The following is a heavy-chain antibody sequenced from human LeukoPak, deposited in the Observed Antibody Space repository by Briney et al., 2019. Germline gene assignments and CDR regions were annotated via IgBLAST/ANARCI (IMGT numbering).Heavy chain of an antibody. D-gene: IGHD5-18*01. CDR2: INSDGSST. V-gene: IGHV3-74*01. CDR1: GFTFVSYW. J-gene: IGHJ4*02. Sequence: GGSLRLSCAAPGFTFVSYWWHWVPQAPGKGLGGVSRINSDGSSTSYADSVKGRFTISRDNAKNTLYLQMNSLSTEDTAVYYCARVRGYIYGYVYWGQGTLVTVSS. CDR3: ARVRGYIYGYVY.